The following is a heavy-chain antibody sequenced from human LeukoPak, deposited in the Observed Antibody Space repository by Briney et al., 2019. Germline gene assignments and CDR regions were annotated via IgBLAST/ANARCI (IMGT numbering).Heavy chain of an antibody. V-gene: IGHV1-3*01. Sequence: ASVKVSCKASGYTFTSYGIHWVRQAPGHSLEWMGWITADNDNTEYSQRFQGRVTITRDTSATTAYMELSSLRSEDTAVFYCARGSLSSRDFDYWGQGTLVTVSS. CDR3: ARGSLSSRDFDY. D-gene: IGHD6-13*01. J-gene: IGHJ4*02. CDR2: ITADNDNT. CDR1: GYTFTSYG.